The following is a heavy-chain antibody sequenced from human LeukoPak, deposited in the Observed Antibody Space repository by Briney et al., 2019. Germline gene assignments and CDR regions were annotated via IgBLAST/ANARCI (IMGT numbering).Heavy chain of an antibody. J-gene: IGHJ4*02. CDR2: INPSGGST. Sequence: ASVKVSCKASGYTFTSYYTHWVRQAPGQGLEWMGIINPSGGSTSYAQKFQGRVTMTRDTSTSTVYMELSSLRSEDTAVYYCARVGRYFDWLSHGDYWGQGTLVTVSS. CDR3: ARVGRYFDWLSHGDY. V-gene: IGHV1-46*01. CDR1: GYTFTSYY. D-gene: IGHD3-9*01.